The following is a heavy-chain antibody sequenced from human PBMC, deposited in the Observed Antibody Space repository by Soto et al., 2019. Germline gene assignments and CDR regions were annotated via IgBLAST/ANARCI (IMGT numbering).Heavy chain of an antibody. CDR3: ARFGGYGAPWGYYYGMDV. CDR1: GGSFSGYY. J-gene: IGHJ6*02. V-gene: IGHV4-34*01. CDR2: INHSGST. Sequence: SETLSLTCAVYGGSFSGYYWSWIRQPPGNGLEWIGEINHSGSTNYNPSLKSRVTISVDTSKNQFSLKLSSVTAADTAVYYCARFGGYGAPWGYYYGMDVWGQGTTVTVSS. D-gene: IGHD3-16*01.